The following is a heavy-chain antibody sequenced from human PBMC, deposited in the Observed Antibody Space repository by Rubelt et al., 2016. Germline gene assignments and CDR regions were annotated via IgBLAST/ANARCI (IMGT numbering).Heavy chain of an antibody. CDR3: TTGSLATQDGLVDN. V-gene: IGHV3-15*01. CDR2: VKSKTDGGTT. Sequence: EVQLVESGGGLVQPGESLSLSCSASGLTFSNAWMSWVRQAPGKGLEWVGRVKSKTDGGTTDYAAPVKGSFTISRDDSKNTLHLQMNRLKTGETTPDYYTTGSLATQDGLVDNWGQGTLVSGAS. J-gene: IGHJ4*02. CDR1: GLTFSNAW.